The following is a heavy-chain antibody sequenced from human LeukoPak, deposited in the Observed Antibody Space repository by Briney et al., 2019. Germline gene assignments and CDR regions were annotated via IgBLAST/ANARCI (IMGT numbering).Heavy chain of an antibody. CDR3: AGDVPHFDY. CDR1: GYTXTGYY. Sequence: ASVKVSCKASGYTXTGYYMHGVRQAPGQGLEWMGLINPNSGGTNYAQKFQGRVTMTRDTAINTAYMELTSLRSDDTAVYYCAGDVPHFDYWSQGTLVTVSS. CDR2: INPNSGGT. J-gene: IGHJ4*02. V-gene: IGHV1-2*02.